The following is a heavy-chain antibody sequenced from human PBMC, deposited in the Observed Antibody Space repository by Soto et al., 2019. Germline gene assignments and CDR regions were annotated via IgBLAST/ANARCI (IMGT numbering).Heavy chain of an antibody. CDR3: AKDRTTGLVFSQYLDY. Sequence: VAVISYDGSNKYYADSVKGRFTISRDNSKNTLYLQMNSLRAEDTAVYYCAKDRTTGLVFSQYLDYWGQGTLVTVSS. D-gene: IGHD3-3*02. J-gene: IGHJ4*02. V-gene: IGHV3-30*18. CDR2: ISYDGSNK.